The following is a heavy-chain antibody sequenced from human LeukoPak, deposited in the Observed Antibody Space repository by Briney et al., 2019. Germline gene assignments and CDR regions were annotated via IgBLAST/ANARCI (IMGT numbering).Heavy chain of an antibody. CDR2: IRYDGSNK. CDR1: GFTFSSYG. Sequence: GGSLRLSCAASGFTFSSYGMHWVRQAPGKGLEWVAFIRYDGSNKYYADSVKVRLTISRDNSKTTLYLQMTSLRGDDTAVYYCAKEKNSYSSSSRHGYWGQGTLVTVSS. V-gene: IGHV3-30*02. J-gene: IGHJ4*02. CDR3: AKEKNSYSSSSRHGY. D-gene: IGHD6-6*01.